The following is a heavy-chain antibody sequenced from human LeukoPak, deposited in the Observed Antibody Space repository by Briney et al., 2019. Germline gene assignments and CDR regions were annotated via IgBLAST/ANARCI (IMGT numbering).Heavy chain of an antibody. Sequence: SETLSLTCTVSGGSIDNYSWSWIRQPPGQGLEWIGYIFYSGHTNYNPSLKSRVTISVDTSKNQFSLKLSSVTAADTAVYYCAREGQLWFGSYGMDVWGQGTTVIVSS. D-gene: IGHD3-10*01. CDR1: GGSIDNYS. V-gene: IGHV4-59*12. J-gene: IGHJ6*02. CDR3: AREGQLWFGSYGMDV. CDR2: IFYSGHT.